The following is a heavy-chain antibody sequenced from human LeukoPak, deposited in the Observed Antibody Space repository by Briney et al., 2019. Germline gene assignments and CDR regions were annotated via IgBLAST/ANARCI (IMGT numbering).Heavy chain of an antibody. D-gene: IGHD4-17*01. CDR2: IRYDGSNK. J-gene: IGHJ4*02. CDR1: GFTFSSYG. Sequence: GGSLRLSCAASGFTFSSYGMHWARQAPGKGLEWVAFIRYDGSNKYYADSVKGRFTISRDNSKNTLYLQMNSLRAEDTAVYYCAKDAYGDYVNYFDYWGQGTLVTVSS. CDR3: AKDAYGDYVNYFDY. V-gene: IGHV3-30*02.